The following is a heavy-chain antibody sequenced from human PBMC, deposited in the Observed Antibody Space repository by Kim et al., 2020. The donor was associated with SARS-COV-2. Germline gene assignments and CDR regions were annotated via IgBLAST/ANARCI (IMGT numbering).Heavy chain of an antibody. CDR3: ARLAGYSYGYVDY. J-gene: IGHJ4*02. Sequence: STQSPKSQVTISVDTSKNQLSLNLSSVTAADTAVYYCARLAGYSYGYVDYWGQGTLVIVSS. V-gene: IGHV4-39*01. D-gene: IGHD5-18*01.